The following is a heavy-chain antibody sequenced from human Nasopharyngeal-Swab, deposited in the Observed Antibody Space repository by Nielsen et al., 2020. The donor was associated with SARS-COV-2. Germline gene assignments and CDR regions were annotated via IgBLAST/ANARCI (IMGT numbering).Heavy chain of an antibody. CDR2: ISSSSRYT. Sequence: GRSLRLSCAASGFTFSDYYMSWIRQAPGKGLEWVSYISSSSRYTNYADSVKGRFTISRDNAKNSLYLQMNSLRAEDTAVYYCARGAGGQLESRGFDYWGQGTLVTVSS. J-gene: IGHJ4*02. CDR3: ARGAGGQLESRGFDY. V-gene: IGHV3-11*05. D-gene: IGHD1-1*01. CDR1: GFTFSDYY.